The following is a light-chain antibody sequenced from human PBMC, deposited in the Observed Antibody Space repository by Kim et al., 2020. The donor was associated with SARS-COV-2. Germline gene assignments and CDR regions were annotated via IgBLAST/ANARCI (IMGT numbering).Light chain of an antibody. V-gene: IGLV3-27*01. CDR2: KDS. Sequence: SVSPGQTARITCSGDVLAKKYARWFQQKPGQAPVLVIYKDSERPLGIPERFSGSSSGTTVTLTISGAQVEDEADYYCYSAADNKGVFGGGTKLTVL. CDR1: VLAKKY. J-gene: IGLJ3*02. CDR3: YSAADNKGV.